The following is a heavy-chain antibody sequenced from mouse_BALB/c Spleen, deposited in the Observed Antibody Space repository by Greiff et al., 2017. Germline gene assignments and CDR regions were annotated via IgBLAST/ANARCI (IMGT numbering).Heavy chain of an antibody. J-gene: IGHJ3*01. CDR1: GYSITSGYS. CDR3: ASSAYDGNDGAY. CDR2: IHYSGST. Sequence: EVKLQESGPDLVKPSQSLSLSCTVTGYSITSGYSWHWIRQFPGNKLEWMGYIHYSGSTNYNPSLKSRISITRDTSKNQFFLQLNSVTTEDTATYDGASSAYDGNDGAYWGQGTLVTVSA. D-gene: IGHD2-9*01. V-gene: IGHV3-1*02.